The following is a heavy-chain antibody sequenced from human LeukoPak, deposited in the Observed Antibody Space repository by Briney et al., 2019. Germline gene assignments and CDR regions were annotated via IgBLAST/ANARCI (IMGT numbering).Heavy chain of an antibody. CDR2: VTPIFDTA. J-gene: IGHJ3*02. CDR1: GGTFSGYA. CDR3: ARDRNSPLLHDAFDI. D-gene: IGHD2-15*01. V-gene: IGHV1-69*01. Sequence: SVKVSCKASGGTFSGYAISWVRQTPGQGLEWMRGVTPIFDTANYAQKFQGRVTITADESTSTAYMELSSLRSEDTAVYYCARDRNSPLLHDAFDIWGQGTMVTVSS.